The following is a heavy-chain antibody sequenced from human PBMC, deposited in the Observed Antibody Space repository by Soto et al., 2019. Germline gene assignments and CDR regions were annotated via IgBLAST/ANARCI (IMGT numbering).Heavy chain of an antibody. CDR1: GYSFTSYW. D-gene: IGHD2-2*01. CDR3: ARGGQCTSTSCYEDDAFDI. Sequence: GESLKISCQGSGYSFTSYWIGWVRQMPGKGLEWMGIIYPGDSDTRYSPSFQGQVTISADKSITTAYLQWTSLKASDTAMYYCARGGQCTSTSCYEDDAFDIWGKGTMVTVSS. V-gene: IGHV5-51*01. J-gene: IGHJ3*02. CDR2: IYPGDSDT.